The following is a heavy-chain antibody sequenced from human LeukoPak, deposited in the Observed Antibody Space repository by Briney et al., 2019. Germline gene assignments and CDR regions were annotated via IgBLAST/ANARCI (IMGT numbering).Heavy chain of an antibody. Sequence: ASVKVSCKASGYTFTSYGISWVRQAPGQGLEWMGWISAYNGNTNYARRLQGRVTMTTDTSTSTAYMELRSLRSDDTAVYYCARDAVMTTVTTDVYFDYWGQGTLVTVSS. V-gene: IGHV1-18*01. CDR2: ISAYNGNT. J-gene: IGHJ4*02. D-gene: IGHD4-11*01. CDR1: GYTFTSYG. CDR3: ARDAVMTTVTTDVYFDY.